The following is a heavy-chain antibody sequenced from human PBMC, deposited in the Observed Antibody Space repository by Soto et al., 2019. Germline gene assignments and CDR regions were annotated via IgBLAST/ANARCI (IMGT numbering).Heavy chain of an antibody. CDR3: ARGAPSDRYCTAGRCYADPFDE. CDR1: GFSVSSNY. J-gene: IGHJ4*02. CDR2: IYSGGAT. V-gene: IGHV3-53*04. Sequence: EVQLVESGGGLAQPGGSLRLSCTASGFSVSSNYMSWVRQAPGKGLEWVSVIYSGGATHYSDSVKGRFSISRDNPQNTLFLQMNSLRLEDTAVYYCARGAPSDRYCTAGRCYADPFDEWGQGTLVIVSS. D-gene: IGHD2-15*01.